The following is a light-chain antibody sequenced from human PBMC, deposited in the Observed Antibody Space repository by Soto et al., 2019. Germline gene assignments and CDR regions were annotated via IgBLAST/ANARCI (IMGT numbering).Light chain of an antibody. CDR1: SSDVGGYNY. Sequence: QSVLTQPASVSGSPGQSITISCTGTSSDVGGYNYVSWYQQPPGKAPKLMIYDVSNRPSGVSIRFSGSKSGNTASLTISGLQAEDEADYYCSSYTSSSTLVFGGGTKVTVL. CDR2: DVS. J-gene: IGLJ3*02. V-gene: IGLV2-14*01. CDR3: SSYTSSSTLV.